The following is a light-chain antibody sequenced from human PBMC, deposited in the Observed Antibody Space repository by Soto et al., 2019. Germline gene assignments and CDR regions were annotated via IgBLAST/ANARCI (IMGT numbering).Light chain of an antibody. J-gene: IGKJ1*01. CDR1: QSISTW. CDR2: DAS. CDR3: QQSNSYSRT. V-gene: IGKV1-5*01. Sequence: IQMTKSASTLSASVGARVTITCRASQSISTWLAWYQQKPGKAPKLLIYDASSLESGDPSRFSGSGSGTDFTLTIISLQPDDFATYDCQQSNSYSRTFGQGTKVDIK.